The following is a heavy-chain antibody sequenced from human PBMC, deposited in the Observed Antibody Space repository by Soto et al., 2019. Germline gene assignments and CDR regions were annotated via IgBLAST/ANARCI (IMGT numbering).Heavy chain of an antibody. CDR3: ARQRPYYYDSSGYYKANWFDP. D-gene: IGHD3-22*01. V-gene: IGHV4-61*08. Sequence: SETLSLTCAVSGGSISSGGYYWSWIRQPPGKGLEWIGYIYYSGSTNYNPSLKSRVTISVDTSKNQFSLKLSSVTAADTAVYYCARQRPYYYDSSGYYKANWFDPWGQGTLVTVSS. J-gene: IGHJ5*02. CDR1: GGSISSGGYY. CDR2: IYYSGST.